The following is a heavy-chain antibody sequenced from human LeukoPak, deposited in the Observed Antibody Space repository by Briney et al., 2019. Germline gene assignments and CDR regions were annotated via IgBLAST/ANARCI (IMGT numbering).Heavy chain of an antibody. D-gene: IGHD6-13*01. CDR3: ARDGIAAAGTHNFDY. Sequence: PPGGSLRLSCAASGFTFSSYAMHWVRQAPGKGLEWVAVISYDGSNKCYADSVKGRFTISRDNSKNTLYLQMNSLRAEDTAVYYCARDGIAAAGTHNFDYWGQGTLVTVSS. V-gene: IGHV3-30*04. J-gene: IGHJ4*02. CDR2: ISYDGSNK. CDR1: GFTFSSYA.